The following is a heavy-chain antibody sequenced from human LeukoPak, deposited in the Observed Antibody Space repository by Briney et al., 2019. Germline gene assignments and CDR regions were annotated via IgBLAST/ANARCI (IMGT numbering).Heavy chain of an antibody. V-gene: IGHV3-21*01. CDR2: ISSSSSYI. D-gene: IGHD6-13*01. J-gene: IGHJ5*02. CDR1: GFTFSSYS. Sequence: GGSLRLSCAASGFTFSSYSMNWVRQAPGKGLEWVSPISSSSSYIYYADSVKGRFTISRDNAKNSLYLQMNSLRAEDTAVYYCARDKAGRAAAGYNWFGPWGQGTLVTVSS. CDR3: ARDKAGRAAAGYNWFGP.